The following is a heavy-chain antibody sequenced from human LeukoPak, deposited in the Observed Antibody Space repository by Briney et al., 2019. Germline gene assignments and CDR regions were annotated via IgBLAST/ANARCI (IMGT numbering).Heavy chain of an antibody. Sequence: PGGSLRLSCAASGFTVSSNYMSWVRQAPGKGLEWVAVISYDGSNKYYADSVKGRFTISRDNSKNTLYLQMNSLRAEDTAVYYCARGSSSSGYGYFDYWGQGTLVTVSS. J-gene: IGHJ4*02. CDR1: GFTVSSNY. CDR3: ARGSSSSGYGYFDY. V-gene: IGHV3-30*03. CDR2: ISYDGSNK. D-gene: IGHD5-12*01.